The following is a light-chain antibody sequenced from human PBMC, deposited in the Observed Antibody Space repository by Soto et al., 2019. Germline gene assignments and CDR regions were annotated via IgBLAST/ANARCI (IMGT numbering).Light chain of an antibody. CDR2: GAS. V-gene: IGKV3-20*01. Sequence: EIGLTQSPGTLSLSPGETATLSCRASQSVSSSYLAWYQQKPGQAPRPLIYGASSRAIGIPDRLSGSGSGTDFTLTISRLEPEDFAVYYCQQYGSSPWTFGQGTKVEIK. J-gene: IGKJ1*01. CDR3: QQYGSSPWT. CDR1: QSVSSSY.